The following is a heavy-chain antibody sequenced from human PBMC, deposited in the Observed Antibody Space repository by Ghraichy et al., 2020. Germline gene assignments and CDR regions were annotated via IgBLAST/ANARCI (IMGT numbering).Heavy chain of an antibody. Sequence: SETLSLTCAVYGGSFSDYRWSWIRQPPGKGLEWIGKINHVGNTNYNPSFKSRLTITVDTSKNQFSLKLRSVTAADTAVYYCSRVAMYRSGWYENYQDYYYMDVWGKGTTVTVSS. V-gene: IGHV4-34*01. J-gene: IGHJ6*03. CDR1: GGSFSDYR. D-gene: IGHD6-19*01. CDR2: INHVGNT. CDR3: SRVAMYRSGWYENYQDYYYMDV.